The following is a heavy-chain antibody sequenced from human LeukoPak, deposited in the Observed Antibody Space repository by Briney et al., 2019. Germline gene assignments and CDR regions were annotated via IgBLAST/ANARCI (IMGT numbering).Heavy chain of an antibody. CDR1: GGSISRGGYS. D-gene: IGHD2-21*02. CDR2: IYYSGST. CDR3: ARGNCGGDCYSINYYYGMDV. Sequence: SETLSLTCAVSGGSISRGGYSWSWIRHPPGKGLAWIGYIYYSGSTNYNPSLKSRVTISVDTSKNQFSLKLSSVAAADTAVYYCARGNCGGDCYSINYYYGMDVWGQGTTVTVSS. J-gene: IGHJ6*02. V-gene: IGHV4-61*08.